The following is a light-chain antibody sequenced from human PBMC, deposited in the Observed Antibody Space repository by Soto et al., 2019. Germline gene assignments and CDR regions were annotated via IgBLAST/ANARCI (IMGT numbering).Light chain of an antibody. CDR1: HSVSSN. CDR3: QQSTNWPGT. V-gene: IGKV3-15*01. CDR2: DAS. Sequence: EIVLTQSPGTLSLSPGERATLSCRASHSVSSNLAWYQQKPGQAPRLLIYDASTRATDIPTRFSGSGSGTEFTLTISSLQSEDFAVYYCQQSTNWPGTFGQGTKVDIK. J-gene: IGKJ1*01.